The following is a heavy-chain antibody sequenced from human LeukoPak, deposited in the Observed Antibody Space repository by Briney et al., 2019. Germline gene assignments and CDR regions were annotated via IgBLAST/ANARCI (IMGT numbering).Heavy chain of an antibody. CDR2: INPNSGGT. Sequence: ASVKVSCKASGYTFTGYYMHWVRQAPGQGLEWMGWINPNSGGTNYAQKFQGRVTMTRDTSISTAYMELSRLRSDDTAVYYCARVSDYYDSSGYPYWGQGTPVTVSS. D-gene: IGHD3-22*01. V-gene: IGHV1-2*02. CDR1: GYTFTGYY. J-gene: IGHJ4*02. CDR3: ARVSDYYDSSGYPY.